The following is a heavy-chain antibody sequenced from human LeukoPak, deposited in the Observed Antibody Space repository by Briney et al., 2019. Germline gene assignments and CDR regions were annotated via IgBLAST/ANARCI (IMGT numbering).Heavy chain of an antibody. CDR2: IIPSGGST. Sequence: ASVKVSCKTSGHTFTSYYMHWVRQAPGQGLEWMGIIIPSGGSTSYAQKFQGRVTITADESTSTAYMELSSLRSEDTAVYYCASSPIRYYYDSSGYYFDYWGQGTLVTVSS. D-gene: IGHD3-22*01. CDR3: ASSPIRYYYDSSGYYFDY. J-gene: IGHJ4*02. CDR1: GHTFTSYY. V-gene: IGHV1-46*01.